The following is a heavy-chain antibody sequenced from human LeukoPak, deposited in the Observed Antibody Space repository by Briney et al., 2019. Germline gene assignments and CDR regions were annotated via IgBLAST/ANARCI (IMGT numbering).Heavy chain of an antibody. V-gene: IGHV4-4*08. J-gene: IGHJ4*02. CDR2: MSYSGSTSGST. CDR3: ARLLVGAPYLPGH. CDR1: GGSINSYS. D-gene: IGHD1-26*01. Sequence: SETLSLTCSVSGGSINSYSWSWIRQPPGKGLEWIGYMSYSGSTSGSTGSHPSLRSRVTISVDTSKNQFSLNLSSVTAADTAIYYCARLLVGAPYLPGHWGQGTLVTVSS.